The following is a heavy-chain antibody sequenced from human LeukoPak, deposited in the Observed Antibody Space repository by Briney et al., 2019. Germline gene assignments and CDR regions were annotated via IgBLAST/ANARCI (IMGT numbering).Heavy chain of an antibody. D-gene: IGHD3-10*01. CDR1: GFTFSNAW. J-gene: IGHJ4*02. Sequence: PGGSLRLSCAASGFTFSNAWMSWVRQAPGKGLEWVGRIKSKTDGGTTDYAAPVKGRFAISRDESKNTLYLQMSRLKTEDTAVYYCTTVKFGELSSHFDYWGQGTLVTVSS. CDR2: IKSKTDGGTT. CDR3: TTVKFGELSSHFDY. V-gene: IGHV3-15*01.